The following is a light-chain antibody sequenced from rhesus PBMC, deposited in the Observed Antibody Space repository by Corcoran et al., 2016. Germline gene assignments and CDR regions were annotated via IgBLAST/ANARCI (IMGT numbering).Light chain of an antibody. Sequence: QSALTQPPSLSKSLGQSVPISCTGTSSDIGAYNCVSWYQQNSGTAPRLLIYDVTKRPSGVTDRFSVSKSGNTASLTISGLEAEDDADYYCCSDMIGFIFIFGAGTRLTVL. CDR2: DVT. CDR1: SSDIGAYNC. CDR3: CSDMIGFIFI. V-gene: IGLV2-38*01. J-gene: IGLJ1*01.